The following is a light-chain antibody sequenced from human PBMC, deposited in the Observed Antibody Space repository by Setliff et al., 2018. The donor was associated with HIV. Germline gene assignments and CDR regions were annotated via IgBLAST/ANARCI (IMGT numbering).Light chain of an antibody. CDR1: SDDVGGSNY. Sequence: QSALTQPTSMSGSPGQSITISCTGSSDDVGGSNYVSWYQQHPGKAPKLIIYAVTYRPSGVSNRFSGSKSGNTASLTISGLQAEDEADYYCSSHRDTHTLEVFGTGTKVTVL. J-gene: IGLJ1*01. CDR2: AVT. CDR3: SSHRDTHTLEV. V-gene: IGLV2-14*03.